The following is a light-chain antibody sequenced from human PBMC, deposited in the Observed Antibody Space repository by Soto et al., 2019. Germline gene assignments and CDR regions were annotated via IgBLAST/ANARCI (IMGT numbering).Light chain of an antibody. J-gene: IGKJ3*01. CDR1: QGISSY. CDR2: AAS. CDR3: QQYYSYPRS. Sequence: AIRMTQSPSSLSASTGDRVTITCRASQGISSYLAWYQQKPGKAPKLLIYAASTLQSGVPSRFSGSGSGTDFTLTISYLQPEDCATYYCQQYYSYPRSFGPGTKVDIK. V-gene: IGKV1-8*01.